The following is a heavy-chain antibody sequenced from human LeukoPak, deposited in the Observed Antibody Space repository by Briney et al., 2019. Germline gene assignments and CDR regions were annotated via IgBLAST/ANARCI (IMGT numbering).Heavy chain of an antibody. J-gene: IGHJ4*02. CDR3: AKIRRRYSSRQYFES. CDR1: GFAFQDFG. D-gene: IGHD6-13*01. Sequence: GGFLRLSCTASGFAFQDFGMHWVRQVPGKGLEWVSVFSWDGGSTYYADSVKGRFTISRDISTNTLYLQMSGLRADDSGMYYCAKIRRRYSSRQYFESWGQGTLVTVSS. CDR2: FSWDGGST. V-gene: IGHV3-43D*04.